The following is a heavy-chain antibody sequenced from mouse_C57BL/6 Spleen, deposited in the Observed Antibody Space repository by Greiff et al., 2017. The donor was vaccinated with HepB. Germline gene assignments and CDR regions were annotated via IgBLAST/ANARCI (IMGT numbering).Heavy chain of an antibody. V-gene: IGHV1-5*01. D-gene: IGHD2-5*01. CDR3: TRKEYSNYVYDWYFDV. CDR1: GYTFTSYW. J-gene: IGHJ1*03. CDR2: IYPGNSDT. Sequence: EVQLQQSGTVLARPGASVKMSCKTSGYTFTSYWMHWVKQRPGQGLEWIGAIYPGNSDTSYNQKFKGKAKLTAVTSASTAYMELSSLTNEDSAVYDCTRKEYSNYVYDWYFDVWGTGTTVTVSS.